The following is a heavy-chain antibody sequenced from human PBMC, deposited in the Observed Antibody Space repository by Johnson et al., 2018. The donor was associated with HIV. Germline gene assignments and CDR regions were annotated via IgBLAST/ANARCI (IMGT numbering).Heavy chain of an antibody. J-gene: IGHJ3*01. CDR1: HA. CDR3: NCTDHFGAGSESKGTFDA. Sequence: VQLVESGGGLVKPGGSLRVTCAARHAWMSWVRQAPGKGLEWVSALSGSGGSTSYADSVKGRFTISRDNSKNTLYLQMTSLRQDDTAVYSCNCTDHFGAGSESKGTFDAWGQGTMVTVSS. D-gene: IGHD3-10*01. CDR2: LSGSGGST. V-gene: IGHV3-23*04.